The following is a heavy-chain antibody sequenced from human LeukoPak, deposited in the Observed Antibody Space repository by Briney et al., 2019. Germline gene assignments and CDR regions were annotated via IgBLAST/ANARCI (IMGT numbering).Heavy chain of an antibody. Sequence: ASAKVSCKASGYTFTSYYMHWVRQAPGQGLEWMGIINPSGGSTSYAQKFQGRVTMTRDTSTSTVYMELSSLRSEDTAVYYCARELTIFGVVIPFDYWGQGTLVTVSS. CDR2: INPSGGST. V-gene: IGHV1-46*01. CDR1: GYTFTSYY. J-gene: IGHJ4*02. D-gene: IGHD3-3*01. CDR3: ARELTIFGVVIPFDY.